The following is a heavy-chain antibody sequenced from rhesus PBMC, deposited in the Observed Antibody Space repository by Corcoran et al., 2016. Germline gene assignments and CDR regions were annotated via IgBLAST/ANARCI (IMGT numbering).Heavy chain of an antibody. CDR2: TGGSRGTP. CDR3: ARGRPGYYSHNRFDV. J-gene: IGHJ5-1*01. D-gene: IGHD3-3*01. Sequence: QVRLEESGPGLVKPSETLSLTCAVSGGSLSGYHWNWIRQPPGKGLEWIGYTGGSRGTPAYKTTLKSRVTISTDTSKNQLSRRLSAVTAADAAVYYCARGRPGYYSHNRFDVWGPGVLVTVSS. V-gene: IGHV4S5*01. CDR1: GGSLSGYH.